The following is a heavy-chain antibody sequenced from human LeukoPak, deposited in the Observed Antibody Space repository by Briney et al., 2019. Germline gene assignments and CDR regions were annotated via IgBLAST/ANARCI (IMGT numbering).Heavy chain of an antibody. CDR3: AKGSGIAVVAYYYYGMDV. CDR2: ISYDGSNK. Sequence: GRSLRLSCAASGFTFSSYGMHWVRQAPGKGLEWVAVISYDGSNKYYADSVKGRFTISRDNSKNTLYLQMNSLRAEDTAVYYCAKGSGIAVVAYYYYGMDVWGQGTTVTVSS. D-gene: IGHD6-19*01. J-gene: IGHJ6*02. CDR1: GFTFSSYG. V-gene: IGHV3-30*18.